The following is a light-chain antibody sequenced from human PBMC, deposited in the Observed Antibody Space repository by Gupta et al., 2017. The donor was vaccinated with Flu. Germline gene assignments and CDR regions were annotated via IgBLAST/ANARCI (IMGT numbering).Light chain of an antibody. J-gene: IGKJ2*01. CDR3: RQRYSTPRT. Sequence: PSSQSATLGDRVTITCRASHSTNNCLNWYQQKPGKSPKLLIYAASRLQSGVTSRFSGSGSETEFILTISSWQPEDFGTYYCRQRYSTPRTFGQGTKVEIK. CDR2: AAS. V-gene: IGKV1-39*01. CDR1: HSTNNC.